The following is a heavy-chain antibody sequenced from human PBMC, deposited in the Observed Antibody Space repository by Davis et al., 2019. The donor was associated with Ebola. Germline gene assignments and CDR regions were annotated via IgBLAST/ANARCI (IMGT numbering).Heavy chain of an antibody. CDR3: ARGLGPSGDY. CDR1: GFTFSNYA. V-gene: IGHV3-30-3*01. CDR2: ISYDGSNK. Sequence: GESLKISCAASGFTFSNYAMHWVRQAPGKGLEWVAFISYDGSNKYYADSVKGRFTISRDNSKNTLYLQMNSLRAEDTAVYYCARGLGPSGDYWGQGTLVTVSS. J-gene: IGHJ4*02.